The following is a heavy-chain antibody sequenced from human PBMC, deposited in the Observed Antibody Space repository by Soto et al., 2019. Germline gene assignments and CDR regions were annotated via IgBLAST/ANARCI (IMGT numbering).Heavy chain of an antibody. J-gene: IGHJ4*02. CDR2: INAGNGNT. V-gene: IGHV1-3*01. CDR1: GYTFTSYA. D-gene: IGHD3-10*01. CDR3: ARDSDVLLWFGELGPADY. Sequence: ASAKVSCKASGYTFTSYAMHWVRQAPGQRLEWMGWINAGNGNTKYSQKFQGRVTITRDTSASTAYMELSSLRSEDTAVYYCARDSDVLLWFGELGPADYWGQGTLVTVSS.